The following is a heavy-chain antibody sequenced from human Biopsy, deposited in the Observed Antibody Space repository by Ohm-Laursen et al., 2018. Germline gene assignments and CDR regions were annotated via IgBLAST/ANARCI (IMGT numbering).Heavy chain of an antibody. CDR1: GVSINTGGYY. CDR2: IHYSGNT. V-gene: IGHV4-31*03. CDR3: TRAGGGKIYGL. J-gene: IGHJ4*02. D-gene: IGHD3-16*01. Sequence: TLSLTCTVSGVSINTGGYYWTWIRQHPGTGLEWIGYIHYSGNTLYNPSLKSRLTISVDTSRNQFSLKLTSVTAAEPALYYCTRAGGGKIYGLWGQGTLVTVSS.